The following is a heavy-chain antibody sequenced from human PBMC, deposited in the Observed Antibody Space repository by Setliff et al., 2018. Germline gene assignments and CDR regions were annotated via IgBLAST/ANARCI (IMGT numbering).Heavy chain of an antibody. V-gene: IGHV4-61*08. CDR2: IYYSGST. CDR3: ARLRGAFDY. J-gene: IGHJ4*02. D-gene: IGHD3-16*01. Sequence: PSETLSLTCTVSGGSINSGGYYWSWIRQPPGKRLEWIGYIYYSGSTNYNPSLESRVTISVDTSKNQFSLRLNSATAADTAVYYCARLRGAFDYWGQGTLVTVSS. CDR1: GGSINSGGYY.